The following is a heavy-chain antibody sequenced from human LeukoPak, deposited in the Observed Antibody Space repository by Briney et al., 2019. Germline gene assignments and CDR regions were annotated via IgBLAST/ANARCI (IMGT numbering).Heavy chain of an antibody. J-gene: IGHJ4*02. CDR1: GGSFSGYY. CDR3: ARRGYCSSTSCYAYFDY. D-gene: IGHD2-2*01. Sequence: PSETLSLTCAVYGGSFSGYYWSWIRQPPGKGLEWIWEINHSGSTNYNPSLNSRATISVDTSKNQYSLKMSYVNAADTAVYYCARRGYCSSTSCYAYFDYWGQGTLVTVSS. V-gene: IGHV4-34*01. CDR2: INHSGST.